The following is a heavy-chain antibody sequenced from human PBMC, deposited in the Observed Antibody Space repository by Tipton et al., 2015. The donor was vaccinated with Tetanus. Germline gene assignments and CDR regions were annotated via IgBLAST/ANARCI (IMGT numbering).Heavy chain of an antibody. Sequence: GLVKPSETLSLNCTVSGGSINTYYWSWIRQPPGRGLEWIGYVHYSGTTNYNPSLKSRVTISVDTSKNQFSLNLTSVTAADTAVYYCARGARGYTYGWGQGTLVTVSS. J-gene: IGHJ4*02. D-gene: IGHD5-18*01. CDR3: ARGARGYTYG. CDR1: GGSINTYY. CDR2: VHYSGTT. V-gene: IGHV4-59*01.